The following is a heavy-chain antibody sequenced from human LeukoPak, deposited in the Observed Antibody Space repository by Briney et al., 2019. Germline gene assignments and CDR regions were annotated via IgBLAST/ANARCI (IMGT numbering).Heavy chain of an antibody. Sequence: ASVKVSCKASGYTFSNYYIHWVRQAPGQGLEWMGVSNPSGSSTTYAQNFQGRVTMTRDTSTSTVYMELSSLRSEDTAVYYCASSTVTTSYYFDNWGQGTLVTVSS. CDR2: SNPSGSST. V-gene: IGHV1-46*01. D-gene: IGHD4-17*01. J-gene: IGHJ4*02. CDR1: GYTFSNYY. CDR3: ASSTVTTSYYFDN.